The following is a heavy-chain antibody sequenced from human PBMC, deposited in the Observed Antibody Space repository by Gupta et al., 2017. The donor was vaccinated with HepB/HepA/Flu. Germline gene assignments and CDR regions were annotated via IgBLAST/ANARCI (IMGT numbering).Heavy chain of an antibody. CDR1: GFTFSSYW. CDR2: IKQDGSEK. D-gene: IGHD3-16*01. CDR3: ARDSYDYVWGSYKY. J-gene: IGHJ4*02. Sequence: EVQLVESGGGLVQPGGSLRLSCAASGFTFSSYWMSWVRQAPGKGLEWVANIKQDGSEKYYVDYVKGRFTISRDNAKNSLYLQMNSLRAEDTAVYYCARDSYDYVWGSYKYWGQGTLVTVSS. V-gene: IGHV3-7*01.